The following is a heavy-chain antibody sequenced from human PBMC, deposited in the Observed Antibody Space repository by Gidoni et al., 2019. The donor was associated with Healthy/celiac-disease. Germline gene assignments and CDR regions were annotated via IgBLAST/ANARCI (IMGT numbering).Heavy chain of an antibody. Sequence: QVQLQQWGAGLLKPSETLSLTCAVYGGSFSGYYWSWIRQPPGKGLEWIGEINHSGRTNYNPSLKSRVAISVDTSKNQFSLKLSSVTAADTAVYYCARGTPIYYYYYYGMDVWGQGTTVTVSS. J-gene: IGHJ6*02. D-gene: IGHD2-21*01. CDR3: ARGTPIYYYYYYGMDV. CDR1: GGSFSGYY. CDR2: INHSGRT. V-gene: IGHV4-34*01.